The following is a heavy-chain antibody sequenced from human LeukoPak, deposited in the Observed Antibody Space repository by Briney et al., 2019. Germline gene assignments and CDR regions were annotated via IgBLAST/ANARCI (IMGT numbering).Heavy chain of an antibody. Sequence: SETLSLTCAVYGGSFSGYYWSWIRQPPGKGLEWIGEINHSGSTNYNPSLKSRVTISVDTSKNQFSLKLSSVTAADTAVYYCARHPEIYSGSYGRQYYFDYWGQGTLATVSS. CDR2: INHSGST. J-gene: IGHJ4*02. CDR1: GGSFSGYY. CDR3: ARHPEIYSGSYGRQYYFDY. V-gene: IGHV4-34*01. D-gene: IGHD1-26*01.